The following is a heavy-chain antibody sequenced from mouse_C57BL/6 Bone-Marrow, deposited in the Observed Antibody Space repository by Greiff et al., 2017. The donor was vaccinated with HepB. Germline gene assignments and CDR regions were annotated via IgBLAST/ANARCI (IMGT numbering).Heavy chain of an antibody. CDR3: TTPITTADWYFDV. J-gene: IGHJ1*03. V-gene: IGHV14-4*01. CDR2: IDPENGDT. CDR1: GFNIKDDY. D-gene: IGHD1-1*01. Sequence: VQLQHSGAELVRPGASVKLSCTASGFNIKDDYMHWVKQRPEQGLEWIGWIDPENGDTEYASKFQGKATITADTSSNTAYLQLSSLTSEDTAVYYCTTPITTADWYFDVWGTGTTVTVSS.